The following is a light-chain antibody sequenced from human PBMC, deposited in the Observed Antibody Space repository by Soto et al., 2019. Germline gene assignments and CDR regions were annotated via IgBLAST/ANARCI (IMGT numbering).Light chain of an antibody. Sequence: QSVLTQPPSASGTPGQRVTISCSGSSSNIGSKYVYWYQQLPGTAPKLLMYRNNQRPSGVPDRFSGSKSGTSASLAISGLRSKDEAHYYCAAWDDSVGGPAFGGGTKLTVL. V-gene: IGLV1-47*01. CDR3: AAWDDSVGGPA. CDR1: SSNIGSKY. J-gene: IGLJ2*01. CDR2: RNN.